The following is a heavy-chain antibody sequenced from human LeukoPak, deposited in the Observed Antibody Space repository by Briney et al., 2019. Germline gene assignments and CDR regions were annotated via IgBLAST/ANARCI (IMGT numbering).Heavy chain of an antibody. V-gene: IGHV4-59*08. J-gene: IGHJ4*02. CDR1: GGSISSYY. D-gene: IGHD2-2*01. CDR3: ARLGIGVVPSAMLGDYYFDY. CDR2: IYYSGST. Sequence: SESLSLTCTVSGGSISSYYWSWIRQPPGKGLKWIGCIYYSGSTKYNPSLKSRVTISVDTSKRQSSLKLTSVTAADTAVYYCARLGIGVVPSAMLGDYYFDYWGQGTLVTVSS.